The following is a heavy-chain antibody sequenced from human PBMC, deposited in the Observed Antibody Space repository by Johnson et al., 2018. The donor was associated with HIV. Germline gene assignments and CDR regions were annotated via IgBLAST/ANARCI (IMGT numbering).Heavy chain of an antibody. CDR1: GFTFSSYW. V-gene: IGHV3-74*01. CDR3: ARDGYCSGGSCYSGDRLDAFDI. CDR2: INSDGSST. Sequence: VQLVESGGGLVQPGGSLRLSCAASGFTFSSYWMHWVRQAPGKGLVWVSRINSDGSSTSYADSVKGRFTISRDTAKNTLYLQMNSLRAEDTAVYYCARDGYCSGGSCYSGDRLDAFDIWGQGTMVTVSS. D-gene: IGHD2-15*01. J-gene: IGHJ3*02.